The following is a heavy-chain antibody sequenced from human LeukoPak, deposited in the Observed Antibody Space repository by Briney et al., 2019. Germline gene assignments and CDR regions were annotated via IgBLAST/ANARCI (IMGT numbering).Heavy chain of an antibody. CDR1: GFNFIDYS. Sequence: GGSLRLSCAASGFNFIDYSMNRVRQAPGKGLEWISYIGISSGNTKYADSVKGRFTISGDKARNSLYLQMNSLRVEDTAMYYWARDHRYAFDNWGHGTLVTVSS. J-gene: IGHJ4*01. CDR3: ARDHRYAFDN. CDR2: IGISSGNT. D-gene: IGHD5-12*01. V-gene: IGHV3-48*01.